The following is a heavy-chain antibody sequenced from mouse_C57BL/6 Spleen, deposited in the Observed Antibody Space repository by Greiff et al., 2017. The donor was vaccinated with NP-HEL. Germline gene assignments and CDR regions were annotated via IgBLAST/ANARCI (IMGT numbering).Heavy chain of an antibody. CDR1: GYAFSSSW. J-gene: IGHJ2*01. CDR2: IYPGDGDT. D-gene: IGHD4-1*01. Sequence: QVQLQQSGPELVKPGASVKISCKASGYAFSSSWMNWVKQRPGKGLEWIGRIYPGDGDTNYNGKFKGKATLTADKSSSTAYMQLSSLTSEDSAVYFCARGDWDIYFDYWGQGTTLTVSS. CDR3: ARGDWDIYFDY. V-gene: IGHV1-82*01.